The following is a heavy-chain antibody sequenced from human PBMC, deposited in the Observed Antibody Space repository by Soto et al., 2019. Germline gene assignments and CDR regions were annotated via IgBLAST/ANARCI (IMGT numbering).Heavy chain of an antibody. V-gene: IGHV1-69*06. Sequence: QVQLVQSGAEVKKPGSSVKVSCKASGGTFSSYAISWVRQAPGQGLEWMGGIIPIFGTANYAQKFQCRVTITADKSTSTAYMELSSLRSEDTAVYYCARTPLYCTNGVCFYFDYWGQGTLVTVSS. CDR1: GGTFSSYA. CDR3: ARTPLYCTNGVCFYFDY. CDR2: IIPIFGTA. J-gene: IGHJ4*02. D-gene: IGHD2-8*01.